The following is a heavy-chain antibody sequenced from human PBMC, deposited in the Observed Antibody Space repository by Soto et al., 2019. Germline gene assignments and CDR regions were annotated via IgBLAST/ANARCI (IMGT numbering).Heavy chain of an antibody. J-gene: IGHJ4*02. CDR3: ATARHCSSAACPAAE. D-gene: IGHD2-2*01. CDR1: GFPFSTSG. V-gene: IGHV3-23*05. Sequence: EVQLLESGGGLVQPGGSLILSCAASGFPFSTSGILWVRQPPGEGLEWVSAIDPNANTNYRDSVKGRFTISRDNSRNTVFLQMSALRPEDTALYYCATARHCSSAACPAAEWGQGTLITVSS. CDR2: IDPNANT.